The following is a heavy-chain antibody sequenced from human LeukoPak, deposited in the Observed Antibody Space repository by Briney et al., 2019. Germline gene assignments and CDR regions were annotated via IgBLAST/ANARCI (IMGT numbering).Heavy chain of an antibody. CDR2: IKSKTDGGTT. CDR3: TTDRYYFDWSYNWFDP. CDR1: GFTFSNAW. D-gene: IGHD3-9*01. Sequence: GGSLRLSCAASGFTFSNAWMSWVRQAPGKGLEWVGRIKSKTDGGTTDYAAPAKGRFTISRDDSKNTLYLQMNSLKTEDTAVYYCTTDRYYFDWSYNWFDPWGQGTLVTVSS. J-gene: IGHJ5*02. V-gene: IGHV3-15*01.